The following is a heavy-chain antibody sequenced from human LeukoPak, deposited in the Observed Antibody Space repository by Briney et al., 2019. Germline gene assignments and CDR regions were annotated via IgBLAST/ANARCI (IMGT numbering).Heavy chain of an antibody. V-gene: IGHV3-9*01. CDR1: GFTFGDYA. CDR3: AKRSGGRSAATNSDYYYAMDV. D-gene: IGHD3-10*01. CDR2: ITWNSRNI. Sequence: PGGSLRISCAASGFTFGDYAMHWVRQAPGKGLEWVSGITWNSRNIGYADSVKGRFTISRDNAKNFLYLQMNGLKAEDTALYYCAKRSGGRSAATNSDYYYAMDVWGRGTTVTVSS. J-gene: IGHJ6*02.